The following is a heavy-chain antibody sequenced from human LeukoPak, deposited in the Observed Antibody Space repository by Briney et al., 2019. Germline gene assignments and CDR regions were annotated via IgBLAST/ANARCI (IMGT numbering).Heavy chain of an antibody. J-gene: IGHJ5*02. Sequence: GGSLRLSCAASGFIFSNYAMHWVRQAPGKGLEWVAVISYGGGNKNYADSVKGRFTISRDSSKNTLYLQMNSLRTEDTAVYYCARDRTVTTSWFDPWGQGTLVTVSS. CDR1: GFIFSNYA. CDR2: ISYGGGNK. V-gene: IGHV3-30*04. CDR3: ARDRTVTTSWFDP. D-gene: IGHD4-17*01.